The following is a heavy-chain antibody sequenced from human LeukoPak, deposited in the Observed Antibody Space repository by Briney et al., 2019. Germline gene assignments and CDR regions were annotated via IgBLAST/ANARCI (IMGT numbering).Heavy chain of an antibody. CDR2: IIPIFGTA. J-gene: IGHJ3*02. CDR1: GGTFSSYA. V-gene: IGHV1-69*06. D-gene: IGHD3-22*01. CDR3: AREWVVVTGAFDI. Sequence: SVKVSCKASGGTFSSYAISWVRQAPGQGLEWMGGIIPIFGTANYAQKFQGRVTITADKSTSTAYMELSSLRSEDTAVYYCAREWVVVTGAFDIWGQGTMVTVSS.